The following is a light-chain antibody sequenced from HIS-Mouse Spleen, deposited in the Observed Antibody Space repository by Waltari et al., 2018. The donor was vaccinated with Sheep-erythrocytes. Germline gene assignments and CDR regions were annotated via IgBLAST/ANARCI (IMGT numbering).Light chain of an antibody. CDR2: QDS. Sequence: SYELTQPPSVSVSPGQTASITCPGDKLGDKYACGYQQKPGRSPVLVVYQDSKRPSGIPERFSGSNSGNTATLTISGTQAMDEADYYCQAWDSSTAWNVVFGGGTKLTVL. CDR3: QAWDSSTAWNVV. CDR1: KLGDKY. J-gene: IGLJ2*01. V-gene: IGLV3-1*01.